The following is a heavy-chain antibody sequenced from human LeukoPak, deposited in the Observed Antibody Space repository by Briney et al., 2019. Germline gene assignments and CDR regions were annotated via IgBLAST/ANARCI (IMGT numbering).Heavy chain of an antibody. J-gene: IGHJ4*02. Sequence: GGSLRLSCAASGFTFSSYSMNWVRQAPGKGLEWVSYISSVSSTIYYADSVKGRFTISRDNSKNTLYLQMNSLRAEDTAVYYCAKDHPHAAIGFDYWGQGTLVTVSS. CDR1: GFTFSSYS. V-gene: IGHV3-48*01. CDR2: ISSVSSTI. D-gene: IGHD2-2*01. CDR3: AKDHPHAAIGFDY.